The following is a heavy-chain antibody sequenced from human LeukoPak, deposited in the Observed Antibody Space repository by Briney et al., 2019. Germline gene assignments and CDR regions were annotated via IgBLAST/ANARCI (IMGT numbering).Heavy chain of an antibody. J-gene: IGHJ4*02. CDR2: INPSGGST. Sequence: ASVKVSRKASGYTFTSYYMHWVRQAPGQGLEWMGIINPSGGSTSYAQKFQGRVTMTRDTSTSTVYMELSSLRSEDTAVYYCARDGGEAAQRDYWGQGTLVTVSS. CDR1: GYTFTSYY. V-gene: IGHV1-46*01. D-gene: IGHD2-15*01. CDR3: ARDGGEAAQRDY.